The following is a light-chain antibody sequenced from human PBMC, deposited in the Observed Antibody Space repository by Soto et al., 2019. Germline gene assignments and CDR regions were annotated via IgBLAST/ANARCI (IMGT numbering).Light chain of an antibody. CDR2: DVS. CDR3: CSYAGSYIYV. J-gene: IGLJ1*01. V-gene: IGLV2-11*01. CDR1: SSDIGGYNY. Sequence: QSALTQPRSVSGSPGQSVTISCTGTSSDIGGYNYVSWYQQHPGKVPKLMLYDVSKRPSGVPDRFSGSKSGNAASLTISGLRAEDEADYYCCSYAGSYIYVFGSGTKVTV.